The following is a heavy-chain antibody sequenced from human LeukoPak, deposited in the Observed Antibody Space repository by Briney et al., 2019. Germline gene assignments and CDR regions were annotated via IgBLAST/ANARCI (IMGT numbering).Heavy chain of an antibody. CDR3: ARAAYSSGWYVTGHYYYMDV. Sequence: PGGSLRLSCAASGFTFSTYGMHWVRQAPGKGLEWVAFIRYDGRNKYYADSVKGRFTISRDNAKNSLYLQMNSLRAEDTAVYYCARAAYSSGWYVTGHYYYMDVWGKGTTVTVSS. CDR2: IRYDGRNK. CDR1: GFTFSTYG. D-gene: IGHD6-19*01. V-gene: IGHV3-30*02. J-gene: IGHJ6*03.